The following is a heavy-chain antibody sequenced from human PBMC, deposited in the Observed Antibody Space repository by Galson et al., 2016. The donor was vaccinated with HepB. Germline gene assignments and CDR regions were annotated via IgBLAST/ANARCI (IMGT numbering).Heavy chain of an antibody. D-gene: IGHD3-10*01. J-gene: IGHJ3*02. CDR1: GYSFTDFY. V-gene: IGHV1-2*02. CDR3: AIIGTYYIGDAFDI. Sequence: SVKVSCKASGYSFTDFYIHWVRQAPGEGPEWMGWINTHSGGTNYAQTFQGRVTMTRDTTLSTAYMDLSRLRSDDTAMYYCAIIGTYYIGDAFDIWGQGTMVTVSS. CDR2: INTHSGGT.